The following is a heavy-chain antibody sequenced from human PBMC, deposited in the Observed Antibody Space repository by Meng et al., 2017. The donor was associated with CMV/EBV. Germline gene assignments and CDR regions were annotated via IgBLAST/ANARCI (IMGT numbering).Heavy chain of an antibody. D-gene: IGHD5-24*01. J-gene: IGHJ6*02. CDR1: GGSVSSGSYY. V-gene: IGHV4-61*01. CDR2: IYYSGST. CDR3: ARAYQRPYGMDV. Sequence: ESLKISCTVSGGSVSSGSYYWSWIRQPPGKGLEWIGYIYYSGSTNYNPSLKSRVTISVDTSKNQFSLKLSSVTAADTAVYYCARAYQRPYGMDVWGQGTTVTVSS.